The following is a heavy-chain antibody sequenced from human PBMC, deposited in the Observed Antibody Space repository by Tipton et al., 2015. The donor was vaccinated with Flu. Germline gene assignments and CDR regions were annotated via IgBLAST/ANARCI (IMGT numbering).Heavy chain of an antibody. V-gene: IGHV4-4*07. Sequence: TLSLTCTVSGGSIRSYYWSWIRQPAGKGLEWIGRIYTSGTTNYNPSLKSRVTMSIDTSKDQFSLKLSSATAADTAVYYCATDYYGSGSYYDIDYWGQGTLVTVSS. CDR2: IYTSGTT. CDR1: GGSIRSYY. D-gene: IGHD3-10*01. CDR3: ATDYYGSGSYYDIDY. J-gene: IGHJ4*02.